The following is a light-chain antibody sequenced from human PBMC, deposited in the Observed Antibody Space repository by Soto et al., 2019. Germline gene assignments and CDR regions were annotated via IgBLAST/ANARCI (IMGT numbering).Light chain of an antibody. CDR1: QGISSY. V-gene: IGKV1-8*01. Sequence: AIRMTQSPSSFSASTGDTVTITFRSSQGISSYLAWYQQKPGKAPKLLIYAASTLQSGVPSRFRGSGYGTDFTLTISCLQSEDFATYYCQQYYSLYTFGQGTRMEIK. CDR2: AAS. CDR3: QQYYSLYT. J-gene: IGKJ5*01.